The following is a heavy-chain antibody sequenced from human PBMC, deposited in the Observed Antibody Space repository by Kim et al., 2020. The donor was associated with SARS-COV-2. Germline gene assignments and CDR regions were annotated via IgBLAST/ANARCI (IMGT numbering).Heavy chain of an antibody. CDR3: ARDGWEYSSSWSMGAFEI. V-gene: IGHV6-1*01. Sequence: SQTLSLTCAISGDSVSSNSAAWNWIRQSPSRGLEWLGRTYYRSKWYNDYAVSVKSRITINPDTSKNQFSLQLNSVTPEDTAVYYCARDGWEYSSSWSMGAFEIWGQGTMVTVSS. CDR2: TYYRSKWYN. CDR1: GDSVSSNSAA. J-gene: IGHJ3*02. D-gene: IGHD6-13*01.